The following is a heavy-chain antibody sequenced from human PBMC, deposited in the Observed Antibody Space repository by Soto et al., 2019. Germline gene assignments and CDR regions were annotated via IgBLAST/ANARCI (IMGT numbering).Heavy chain of an antibody. CDR1: GGSFSGYY. D-gene: IGHD4-17*01. CDR3: ARGALGGPDYGDYDGSLPFDY. Sequence: SETLSLTCAVYGGSFSGYYWSWIRQPPGKGLEWIGEINHSGSTNYNPSLKSRVTISVDTSKNQFSLKLSSVTAADTAVYYCARGALGGPDYGDYDGSLPFDYWGQGTLVTVSS. V-gene: IGHV4-34*01. J-gene: IGHJ4*02. CDR2: INHSGST.